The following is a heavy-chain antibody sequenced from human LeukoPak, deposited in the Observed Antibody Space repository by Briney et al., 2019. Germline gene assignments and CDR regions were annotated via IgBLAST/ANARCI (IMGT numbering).Heavy chain of an antibody. V-gene: IGHV3-7*01. CDR3: AGCAGNSCYFDY. D-gene: IGHD1-1*01. CDR2: IKQDGSAK. CDR1: GFSFISYW. Sequence: PXGSLRLSCAASGFSFISYWMSWVRQAPGKGLEWVANIKQDGSAKNYVDSVKGRFTISRDNAKNSLYLQLNSLRAEDTAVYYCAGCAGNSCYFDYWGQGTLVIVSS. J-gene: IGHJ4*02.